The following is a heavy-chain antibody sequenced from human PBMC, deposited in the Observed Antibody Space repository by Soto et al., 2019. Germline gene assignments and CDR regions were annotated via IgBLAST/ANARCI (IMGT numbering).Heavy chain of an antibody. Sequence: ASVKVSCKASGGTFSSYTISWVRQAPGQGLEWMGRIIPILGIANYAQKFQGRVTITADKSTSTAYMELSSLRSEDTAVYYCARDRGYSYGYNYWGQRTLVTVSS. D-gene: IGHD5-18*01. CDR3: ARDRGYSYGYNY. CDR2: IIPILGIA. CDR1: GGTFSSYT. J-gene: IGHJ4*02. V-gene: IGHV1-69*04.